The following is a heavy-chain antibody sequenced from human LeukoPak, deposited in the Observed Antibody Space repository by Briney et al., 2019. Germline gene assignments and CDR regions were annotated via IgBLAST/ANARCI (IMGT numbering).Heavy chain of an antibody. D-gene: IGHD4/OR15-4a*01. Sequence: GASVKVSCKASGYTFTGYYMHWVRQAPGQGLEWMGWINPNNGGTNYAQKFQGRVTMTRGTSISTAYMELSRLTSDDTAVYYCARGVPANCEFDYWGQGTLVTVSS. V-gene: IGHV1-2*02. CDR3: ARGVPANCEFDY. J-gene: IGHJ4*02. CDR2: INPNNGGT. CDR1: GYTFTGYY.